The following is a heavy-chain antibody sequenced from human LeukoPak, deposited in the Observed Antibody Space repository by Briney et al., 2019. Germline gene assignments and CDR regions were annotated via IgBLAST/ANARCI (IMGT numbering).Heavy chain of an antibody. CDR3: AKDPRRNWNEYYFDY. CDR2: ISGSGGST. J-gene: IGHJ4*02. V-gene: IGHV3-23*01. CDR1: GFTFSSYA. Sequence: PGGSLRLSCAASGFTFSSYAMSWVRQAPGKGLEWVSAISGSGGSTYYADSVKGRFTISRDNSKNTLYLQMNSLRAEDTAVYYCAKDPRRNWNEYYFDYWGQGTLVTVSS. D-gene: IGHD1-1*01.